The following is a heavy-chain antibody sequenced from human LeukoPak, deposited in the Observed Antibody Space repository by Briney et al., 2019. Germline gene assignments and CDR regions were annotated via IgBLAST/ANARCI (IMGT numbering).Heavy chain of an antibody. D-gene: IGHD7-27*01. CDR3: ARDHNWGPDY. CDR2: IHPGRGDT. V-gene: IGHV1-2*02. Sequence: ASVKVSCKASGYTFTSYGINWLRQAPGQGLEWMGWIHPGRGDTNYAQKFQGRVSLTRDTSISTAYMELSRLTSDDTAVYYCARDHNWGPDYWGQGTLVSVSS. J-gene: IGHJ4*02. CDR1: GYTFTSYG.